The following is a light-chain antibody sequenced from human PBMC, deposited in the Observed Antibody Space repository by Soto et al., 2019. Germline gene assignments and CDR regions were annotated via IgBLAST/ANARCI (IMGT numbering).Light chain of an antibody. Sequence: PGERATLSCRASQCVPSNYLAWYQQKPGQAPRLLLYGTSHRATGIPERFSGSGSGTDFSLTISRLEPDDFAVYHCQQYGRPPFTFGPGAKVDIK. CDR2: GTS. J-gene: IGKJ3*01. V-gene: IGKV3-20*01. CDR1: QCVPSNY. CDR3: QQYGRPPFT.